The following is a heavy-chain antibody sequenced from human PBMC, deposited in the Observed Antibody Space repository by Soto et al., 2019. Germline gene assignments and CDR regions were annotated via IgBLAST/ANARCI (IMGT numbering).Heavy chain of an antibody. D-gene: IGHD3-22*01. CDR1: GYSFTSYW. J-gene: IGHJ6*02. V-gene: IGHV5-51*01. CDR3: ARHGYDSKEPESYYYYGMDV. CDR2: IYPGDSDT. Sequence: GESLKISCKGSGYSFTSYWIGWVRQMPGKGLEWMGIIYPGDSDTRYSPSFQGQVTISADKSISTAYLQWSSLKASDTAMYYFARHGYDSKEPESYYYYGMDVWGQGTTVTVSS.